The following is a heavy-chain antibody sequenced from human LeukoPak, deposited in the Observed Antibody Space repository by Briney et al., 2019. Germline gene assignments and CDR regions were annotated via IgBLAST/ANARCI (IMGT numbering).Heavy chain of an antibody. CDR3: ARDYIAAAGTLDY. D-gene: IGHD6-13*01. J-gene: IGHJ4*02. V-gene: IGHV3-33*01. Sequence: PGRSLRLSCAASGFTFSSYGMHWVRQAPGKGLEGVAVIWYDGSNKYYADSVKGRFTISRDNSKNTLYLQMNSLRAEDTAVYYCARDYIAAAGTLDYWGQGTLVTVSS. CDR2: IWYDGSNK. CDR1: GFTFSSYG.